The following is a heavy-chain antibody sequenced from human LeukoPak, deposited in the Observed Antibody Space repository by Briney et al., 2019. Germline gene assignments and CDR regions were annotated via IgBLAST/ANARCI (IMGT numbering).Heavy chain of an antibody. V-gene: IGHV3-30*02. CDR1: GFTFSSYG. Sequence: PGGSLRLSCAAPGFTFSSYGMHWVRQAPGKGLEWVAFIRYDGSNKYYVDSVKGRFTISRDNSKNTLYLQMNSLRAEDTAVYYCAKDPMIAVAGTFGFKNRNYYYYGMDVWGQGTTVTVSS. CDR2: IRYDGSNK. J-gene: IGHJ6*02. CDR3: AKDPMIAVAGTFGFKNRNYYYYGMDV. D-gene: IGHD6-19*01.